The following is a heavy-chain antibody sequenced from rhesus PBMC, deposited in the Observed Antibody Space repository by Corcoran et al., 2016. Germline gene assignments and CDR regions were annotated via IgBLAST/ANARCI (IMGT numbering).Heavy chain of an antibody. CDR1: GGSISDDYY. Sequence: QLQLQESGPGLVKPSETLSLTCAVSGGSISDDYYWSWIRQPPGKGLEWIGYIYGSGGGTNYNPSLKHRVTISIATSKNQFSLKLSSVTAADTAVYYCAREDYNFWTGYYMGGFDFWGQGLRVTVSA. D-gene: IGHD3-3*01. J-gene: IGHJ3*01. V-gene: IGHV4-106*01. CDR3: AREDYNFWTGYYMGGFDF. CDR2: IYGSGGGT.